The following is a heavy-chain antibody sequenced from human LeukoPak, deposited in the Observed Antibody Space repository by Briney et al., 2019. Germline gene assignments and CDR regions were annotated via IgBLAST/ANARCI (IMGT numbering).Heavy chain of an antibody. CDR3: ARDLNQGPAYDSSGGDY. CDR2: ISSSSSYI. V-gene: IGHV3-21*01. CDR1: GFTFSSYS. D-gene: IGHD3-22*01. J-gene: IGHJ4*02. Sequence: GGSLRLSCAASGFTFSSYSMNWVRQAPGKGLEWVSSISSSSSYIYYADSVKGRFTISRDNAKNSLYLQMNSLRAEDTAVYCCARDLNQGPAYDSSGGDYWGQGTLVTVSS.